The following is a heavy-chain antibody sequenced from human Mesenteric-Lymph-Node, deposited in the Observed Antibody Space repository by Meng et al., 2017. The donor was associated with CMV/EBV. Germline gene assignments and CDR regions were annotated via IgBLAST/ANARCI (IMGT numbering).Heavy chain of an antibody. D-gene: IGHD3-10*01. CDR3: AKEGNDPRGQVDV. CDR2: ISGSGDST. J-gene: IGHJ6*02. Sequence: GGSLRLSCAASRFTFSSYAMSWVCQAPGKGLEWVSVISGSGDSTYNADSVKGRFTISRDNSKNTLYLQMNSLRVEDTAVYYCAKEGNDPRGQVDVWGQGTMVTVSS. V-gene: IGHV3-23*01. CDR1: RFTFSSYA.